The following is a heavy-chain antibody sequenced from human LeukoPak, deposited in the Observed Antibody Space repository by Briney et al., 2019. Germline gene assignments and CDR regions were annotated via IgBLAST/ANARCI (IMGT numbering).Heavy chain of an antibody. CDR1: AFTFSIYA. V-gene: IGHV3-23*01. Sequence: PGGSLRLSCAASAFTFSIYAMSWVRQAPGKGLEWVSSISGSGGSTYYADSVKGLFTISRDNSRNTLYLQLNSLRAEDTAVYYCAKLTTETTSDYFYYLDVWGKGTTVTVSS. J-gene: IGHJ6*03. CDR2: ISGSGGST. CDR3: AKLTTETTSDYFYYLDV. D-gene: IGHD4-17*01.